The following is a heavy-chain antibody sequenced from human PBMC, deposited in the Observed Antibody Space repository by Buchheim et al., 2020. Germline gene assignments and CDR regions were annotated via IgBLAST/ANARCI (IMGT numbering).Heavy chain of an antibody. CDR2: IYYSGST. CDR3: ARDNGSGSCDY. V-gene: IGHV4-59*01. D-gene: IGHD1-26*01. Sequence: QVQLQESGPGLVKPSETLSLTCTVSGGSISSYYWSWIRQPPGKGLEWIGYIYYSGSTNYNPSLKSRVTISVDTSKNQFSLKLGSVTAADTAVYYCARDNGSGSCDYWGQGTL. CDR1: GGSISSYY. J-gene: IGHJ4*02.